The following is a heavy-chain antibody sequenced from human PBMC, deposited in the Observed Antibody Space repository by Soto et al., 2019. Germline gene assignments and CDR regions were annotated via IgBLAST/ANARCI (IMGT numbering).Heavy chain of an antibody. CDR3: ARGRQATPAALFKRAGDYSMDV. J-gene: IGHJ6*02. D-gene: IGHD2-2*01. CDR2: VNHSGST. V-gene: IGHV4-34*01. Sequence: SETLSLTCAVYGGSFRGYSWTWIRQPPGKGLEWIGEVNHSGSTYYSPSLMSRVTLSIDTSKNQFSLKLSSVTAADTAVYYCARGRQATPAALFKRAGDYSMDVWGQGTTVTVSS. CDR1: GGSFRGYS.